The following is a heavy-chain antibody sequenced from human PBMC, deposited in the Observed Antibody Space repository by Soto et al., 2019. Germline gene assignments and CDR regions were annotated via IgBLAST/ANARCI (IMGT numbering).Heavy chain of an antibody. CDR3: ARGGGSIGWELLSYYGMDV. CDR1: GFSLSRYS. V-gene: IGHV3-48*01. Sequence: EVQLVESGGGLVQPGGSLRLSCAASGFSLSRYSMNWVRQAPGKGLEWVSYISSSSSTIYYVDSVKGRFTISRDNAKNSLYLQMESLRAEETAVYYCARGGGSIGWELLSYYGMDVWGQGTTVTVSS. CDR2: ISSSSSTI. D-gene: IGHD1-26*01. J-gene: IGHJ6*02.